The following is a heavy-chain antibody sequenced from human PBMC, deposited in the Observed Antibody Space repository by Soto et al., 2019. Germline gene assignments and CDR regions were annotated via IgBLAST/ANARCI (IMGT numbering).Heavy chain of an antibody. CDR2: ISYDGSNK. CDR1: GFTFSSYA. J-gene: IGHJ6*02. Sequence: XGCLRLSCAACGFTFSSYAMHWVRQAPGKGLEWVAVISYDGSNKYYADSVKGRFTISRDNSKNTLYLQMNSLRAEDTAVYYCAREHPQWGMVPYYYYYGMDVWAQGTTVTVSS. CDR3: AREHPQWGMVPYYYYYGMDV. V-gene: IGHV3-30-3*01. D-gene: IGHD3-16*01.